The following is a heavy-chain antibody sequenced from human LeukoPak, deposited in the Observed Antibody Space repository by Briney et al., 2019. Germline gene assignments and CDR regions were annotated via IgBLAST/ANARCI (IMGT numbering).Heavy chain of an antibody. CDR2: ISAYNGNT. Sequence: ASVKVSCKASGYTFTNYDINWVRQAPGQGLEWMGWISAYNGNTNYAQKLQGRVAMTTDTSTSTAYLELTSLRSDDTAVYYCAISPCGGGYCYFDYWGQGTLVTVSS. CDR1: GYTFTNYD. CDR3: AISPCGGGYCYFDY. D-gene: IGHD2-21*02. V-gene: IGHV1-18*01. J-gene: IGHJ4*02.